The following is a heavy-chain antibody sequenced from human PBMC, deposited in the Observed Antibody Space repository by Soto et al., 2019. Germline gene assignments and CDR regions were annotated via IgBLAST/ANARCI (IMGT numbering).Heavy chain of an antibody. CDR1: GGSISSYY. CDR3: ERQRGWLRDNWFDP. CDR2: IYYSGST. J-gene: IGHJ5*02. Sequence: SETLSLTCTVSGGSISSYYWSWIRQPPGKGLEWIGYIYYSGSTNYNPSLKSRVTISVDTSKNQFSLKLSSVTAADTAVYYCERQRGWLRDNWFDPWGQGTLVTVSS. D-gene: IGHD5-12*01. V-gene: IGHV4-59*08.